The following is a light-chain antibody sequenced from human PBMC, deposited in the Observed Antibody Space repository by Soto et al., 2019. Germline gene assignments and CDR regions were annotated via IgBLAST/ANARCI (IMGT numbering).Light chain of an antibody. CDR2: GAS. CDR1: QSISSN. V-gene: IGKV3-11*01. J-gene: IGKJ5*01. CDR3: QQRSDSIT. Sequence: EIVMTQSPATLSVSPGGRATPSCGASQSISSNLAWYQQKLGQAPRLLIYGASTRAPGIPARFSGRGSGADFTLTISSLEPEDFAVYYCQQRSDSITFGQGTRLEIK.